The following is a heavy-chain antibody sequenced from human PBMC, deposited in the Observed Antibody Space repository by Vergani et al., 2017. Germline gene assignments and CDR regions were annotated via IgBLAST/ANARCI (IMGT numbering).Heavy chain of an antibody. Sequence: QVQLVESGGGVVQPGRSLRLSCAASGFTFSSYAMHWVRQAPGKGLEWVAVISYDGSNKYYADSVKGRFTISRDNSKNTLYLQMNSLRAEDTAVYYCARGGDRYCSSTSCRSHFDYWGQGTLVTVSS. D-gene: IGHD2-2*01. V-gene: IGHV3-30-3*01. CDR2: ISYDGSNK. CDR1: GFTFSSYA. CDR3: ARGGDRYCSSTSCRSHFDY. J-gene: IGHJ4*02.